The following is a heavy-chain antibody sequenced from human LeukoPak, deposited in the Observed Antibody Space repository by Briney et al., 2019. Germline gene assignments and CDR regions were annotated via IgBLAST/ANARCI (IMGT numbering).Heavy chain of an antibody. V-gene: IGHV1-24*01. CDR1: GYTLTELS. CDR3: ARVFQSTAAGWVRVFYYYYMDV. D-gene: IGHD6-13*01. Sequence: ASVKVPCKVSGYTLTELSMHWVRQAPGKGLEWMGGFDPEDGETIYAQKFQGRVTMTEDTSTDTAYMELRSLRSDDTAVYYCARVFQSTAAGWVRVFYYYYMDVWGKGTTVTVSS. CDR2: FDPEDGET. J-gene: IGHJ6*03.